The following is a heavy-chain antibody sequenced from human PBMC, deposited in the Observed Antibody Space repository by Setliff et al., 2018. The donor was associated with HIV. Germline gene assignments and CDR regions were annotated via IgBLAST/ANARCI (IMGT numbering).Heavy chain of an antibody. Sequence: GGSLRLSCTASGFRFGDYAMSWFRQAPGKGPEWVGFIRSKAYGGTKEYAVSVKGRFTISRDDSKSIAYLQMNSLKTEDTAVYYCTTSYGSGTYYRMGAFDIWGQGTMVTVSS. CDR2: IRSKAYGGTK. J-gene: IGHJ3*02. V-gene: IGHV3-49*03. CDR1: GFRFGDYA. CDR3: TTSYGSGTYYRMGAFDI. D-gene: IGHD3-10*01.